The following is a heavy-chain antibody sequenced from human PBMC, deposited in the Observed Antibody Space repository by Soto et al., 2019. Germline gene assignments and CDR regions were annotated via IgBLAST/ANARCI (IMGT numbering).Heavy chain of an antibody. CDR3: ARDRGSGLILGY. V-gene: IGHV1-18*01. Sequence: QVQLVQSGAEVKKPGASVKVSCKASGYTFTSYGISWVRQAPGQGLEWMGWISAYNGNTNYAQKLQGRVTMTTDTSTSTANMELRSRRSDDTSVDYCARDRGSGLILGYWGQGTLVTVSS. CDR1: GYTFTSYG. J-gene: IGHJ4*02. CDR2: ISAYNGNT. D-gene: IGHD6-19*01.